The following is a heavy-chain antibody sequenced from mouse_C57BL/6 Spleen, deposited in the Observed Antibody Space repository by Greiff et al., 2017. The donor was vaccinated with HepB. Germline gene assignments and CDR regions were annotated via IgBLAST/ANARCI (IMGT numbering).Heavy chain of an antibody. CDR2: ISNGGGST. V-gene: IGHV5-12*01. CDR1: GFTFSDYY. CDR3: AIHGAGTSWFAY. Sequence: DVKLVESGGGLVQPGGSLKFSCAASGFTFSDYYMYWVRQTPEKRLEWVAYISNGGGSTYYPNTVKGRFTISRDNAKNTLYLQMSRLKSEDTAMYYCAIHGAGTSWFAYWGQGTLVTVSA. D-gene: IGHD4-1*01. J-gene: IGHJ3*01.